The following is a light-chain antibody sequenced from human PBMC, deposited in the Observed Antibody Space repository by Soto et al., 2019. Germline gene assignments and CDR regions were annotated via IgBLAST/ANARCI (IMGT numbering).Light chain of an antibody. CDR1: DIGSKS. CDR2: YEI. J-gene: IGLJ2*01. Sequence: SYELTQPPSVSVAPGMTARITCGGNDIGSKSVHWYQQKPGQAPVLVIYYEIDRPSGIPERFSGSNSGNTATLTITRVDAGGEADYYCHVWDSDTNHVVFGGGTKLTVL. CDR3: HVWDSDTNHVV. V-gene: IGLV3-21*01.